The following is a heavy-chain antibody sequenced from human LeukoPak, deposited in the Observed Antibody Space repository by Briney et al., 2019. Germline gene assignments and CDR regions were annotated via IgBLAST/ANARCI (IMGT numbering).Heavy chain of an antibody. Sequence: GGSLRLSCAASGFTFSSYAMSWVRQAPGKGLEWVSAISGSGGSTYYADSVKGRFTISRDNSKNTLYLQMNSLRAEDTAVYYCAPSQLPRLYYFDYWGQGTLVTVSS. V-gene: IGHV3-23*01. CDR3: APSQLPRLYYFDY. D-gene: IGHD2-2*01. J-gene: IGHJ4*02. CDR1: GFTFSSYA. CDR2: ISGSGGST.